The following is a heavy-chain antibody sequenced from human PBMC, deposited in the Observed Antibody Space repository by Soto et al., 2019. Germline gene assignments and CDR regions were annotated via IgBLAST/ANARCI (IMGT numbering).Heavy chain of an antibody. V-gene: IGHV4-39*01. Sequence: QLQLQESGPGLVKPSETLSLTCTVSGGSISSSSYYWGWIRQPPGKGLEWIGSIYYIGSTYYNPSLKSRVTISVDTSKNQFSLKLSSVTAADTAVYYCARLLAGAFDIWGQGTMVTVSS. CDR2: IYYIGST. CDR3: ARLLAGAFDI. J-gene: IGHJ3*02. CDR1: GGSISSSSYY.